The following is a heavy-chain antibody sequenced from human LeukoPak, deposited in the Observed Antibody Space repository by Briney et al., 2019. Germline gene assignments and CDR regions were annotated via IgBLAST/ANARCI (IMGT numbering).Heavy chain of an antibody. D-gene: IGHD5-24*01. Sequence: PSETLSLTCAVYGGSFSGYYWSWIRQPPGKGLEWTGEINHSGSTNYNPSLKSRVTISVDTSKNQFSLKLSSVTAEDTAVYYCARASIRWLRVSDVWGKGTTVTISS. CDR2: INHSGST. J-gene: IGHJ6*04. CDR1: GGSFSGYY. CDR3: ARASIRWLRVSDV. V-gene: IGHV4-34*01.